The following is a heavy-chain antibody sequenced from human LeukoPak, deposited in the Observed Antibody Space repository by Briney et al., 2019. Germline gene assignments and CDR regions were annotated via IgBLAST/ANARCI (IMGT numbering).Heavy chain of an antibody. D-gene: IGHD2-21*01. CDR1: GVSFSSYY. J-gene: IGHJ5*02. CDR3: AGDKGTSSAIDL. CDR2: IYYSGST. Sequence: TSETLSLTCSVSGVSFSSYYWSWIRQPPGKGLEWIGYIYYSGSTNYNPSLESRVTMSVDTYQNQVSLKPSYVTAAATAAYYCAGDKGTSSAIDLWGQGTLVTVSS. V-gene: IGHV4-59*01.